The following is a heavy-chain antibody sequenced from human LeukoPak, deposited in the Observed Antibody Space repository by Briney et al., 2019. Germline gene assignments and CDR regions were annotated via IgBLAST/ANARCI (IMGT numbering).Heavy chain of an antibody. V-gene: IGHV1-69*06. J-gene: IGHJ6*03. D-gene: IGHD3-22*01. Sequence: WASVKVSCKASGGTFSSYAISWVRQAPGQGLEWMGGINPIIGTANYAQKFQGRVTITADKSTSTAYMELSSLRSADTAVYYCASYYSYYYDSSGPPLEVYYYYYMDVWGKGTTVTVSS. CDR1: GGTFSSYA. CDR2: INPIIGTA. CDR3: ASYYSYYYDSSGPPLEVYYYYYMDV.